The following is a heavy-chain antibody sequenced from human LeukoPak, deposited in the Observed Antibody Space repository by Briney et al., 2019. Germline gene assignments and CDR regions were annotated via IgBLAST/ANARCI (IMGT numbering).Heavy chain of an antibody. V-gene: IGHV4-38-2*02. CDR3: AREWDNWNAGAFDI. J-gene: IGHJ3*02. CDR1: GYSISSGYY. CDR2: VHHSGST. D-gene: IGHD1-20*01. Sequence: SETLSLTCTVSGYSISSGYYWDWIRQSPGKGLEWIGSVHHSGSTSYNPSLKTRVTISLDTSKNQFSLKLSSVTAADTAVYYCAREWDNWNAGAFDIWGQGTMVTVSP.